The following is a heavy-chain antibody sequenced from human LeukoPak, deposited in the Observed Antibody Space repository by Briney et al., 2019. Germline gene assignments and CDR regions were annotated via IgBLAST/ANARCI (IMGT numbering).Heavy chain of an antibody. D-gene: IGHD2-2*01. J-gene: IGHJ4*02. CDR3: ARVGVEGASCYDY. CDR1: GYTFTAYS. V-gene: IGHV1-2*02. CDR2: INPNSGVT. Sequence: ASVKVSCKASGYTFTAYSMHWVRQAPGQGLEWMGWINPNSGVTNYAQKFQGRFTMTRDTSISTAYMELSSLRSDDTAVYYCARVGVEGASCYDYWGQGTLVTVSS.